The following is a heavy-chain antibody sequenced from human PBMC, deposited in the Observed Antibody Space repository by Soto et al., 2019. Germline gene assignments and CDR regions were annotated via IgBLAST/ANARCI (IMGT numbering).Heavy chain of an antibody. D-gene: IGHD1-26*01. Sequence: GGSLRLSCAASGFSFSIYGMYWVRQAPGKGLEWVAAISYDGSNKYYADSVKGRFTISRDNSKNTLFLQMNSLRAEDTAVYYCAKPYSGSHSKNFDYWGQGTLVTVSS. J-gene: IGHJ4*02. CDR2: ISYDGSNK. V-gene: IGHV3-30*18. CDR3: AKPYSGSHSKNFDY. CDR1: GFSFSIYG.